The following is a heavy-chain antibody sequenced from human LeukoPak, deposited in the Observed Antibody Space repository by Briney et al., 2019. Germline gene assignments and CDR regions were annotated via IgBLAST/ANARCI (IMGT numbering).Heavy chain of an antibody. CDR2: VNTYNGNT. V-gene: IGHV1-18*01. CDR1: GYTFTSYA. D-gene: IGHD3-10*01. Sequence: ASVKVSCKASGYTFTSYAISWVRQAPGQGLEWMGWVNTYNGNTNYAQKLQDRVTMTTDTSTSTAYMELRRLRSDDPAVYYCARGGPYVDYGSGRHLYYFDYWGQGTLVTVSS. J-gene: IGHJ4*02. CDR3: ARGGPYVDYGSGRHLYYFDY.